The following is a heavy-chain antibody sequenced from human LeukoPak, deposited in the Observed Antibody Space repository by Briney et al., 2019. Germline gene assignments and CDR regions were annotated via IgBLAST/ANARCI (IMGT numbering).Heavy chain of an antibody. D-gene: IGHD1-26*01. CDR2: ISSSSSYI. CDR3: ARISVGATPRLVDY. Sequence: PGGSLRLSCATPGFTFSSYSMNWVRQAPGKGLEWVSSISSSSSYIYYADSVKGRFTISRDNAKNSLYLQMNSLRAEDTAVYYCARISVGATPRLVDYWGQGTLVTVSS. J-gene: IGHJ4*02. CDR1: GFTFSSYS. V-gene: IGHV3-21*01.